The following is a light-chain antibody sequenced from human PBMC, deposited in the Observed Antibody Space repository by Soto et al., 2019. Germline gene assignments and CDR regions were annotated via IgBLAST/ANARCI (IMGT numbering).Light chain of an antibody. CDR3: QQYNSYPT. Sequence: DIQMTQSPSTLSASVGDRVTITCRASQSISSWLAWYQQKPGKAPKLLIYKASSLESGVPSRFSGSGSGTEFLLTISSLQPDDFATYYCQQYNSYPTFGQGTKVEI. V-gene: IGKV1-5*03. CDR1: QSISSW. CDR2: KAS. J-gene: IGKJ1*01.